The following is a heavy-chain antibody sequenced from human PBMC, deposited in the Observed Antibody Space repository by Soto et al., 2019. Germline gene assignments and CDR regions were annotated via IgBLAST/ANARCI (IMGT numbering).Heavy chain of an antibody. V-gene: IGHV1-3*01. J-gene: IGHJ4*02. Sequence: QVQLVQSGAEVKKPGASVKVSCKASGYSFSTYAMHCVRHAPGHRLEWMGWSIAGNGNTRYSQKFQGRVTLTRDTSATTAYMELSSLISEDTAVYYCARPHSYASGSYDYYDYFDYWGQGTLVTVSS. CDR3: ARPHSYASGSYDYYDYFDY. D-gene: IGHD3-10*01. CDR1: GYSFSTYA. CDR2: SIAGNGNT.